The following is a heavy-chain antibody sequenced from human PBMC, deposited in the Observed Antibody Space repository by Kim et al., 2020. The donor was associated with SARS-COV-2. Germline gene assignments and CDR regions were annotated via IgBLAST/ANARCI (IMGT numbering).Heavy chain of an antibody. V-gene: IGHV7-4-1*02. Sequence: YAQGFTGRFVFSLDTSVSTAYLQISSLKAEDTAVYYCARGNYYDSSGLDYWGQGTLVTVSS. J-gene: IGHJ4*02. CDR3: ARGNYYDSSGLDY. D-gene: IGHD3-22*01.